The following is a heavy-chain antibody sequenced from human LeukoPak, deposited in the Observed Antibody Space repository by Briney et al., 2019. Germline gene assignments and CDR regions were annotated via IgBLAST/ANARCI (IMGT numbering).Heavy chain of an antibody. CDR2: IHPRSGDT. Sequence: ASVKVSCKASGYSFTAFYIHWVRQAPGQGLEWMGCIHPRSGDTGYAQKFQGRVTMARDTSISTVYMDLSGLGSDDTAVYYCARDGEYGTGSYYRGSFDYWGQGILVTVSS. CDR1: GYSFTAFY. V-gene: IGHV1-2*02. CDR3: ARDGEYGTGSYYRGSFDY. J-gene: IGHJ4*02. D-gene: IGHD3-10*01.